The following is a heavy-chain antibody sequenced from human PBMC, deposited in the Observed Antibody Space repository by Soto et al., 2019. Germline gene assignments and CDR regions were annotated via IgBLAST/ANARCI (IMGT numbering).Heavy chain of an antibody. V-gene: IGHV3-33*01. J-gene: IGHJ4*02. Sequence: GGSLRLSCAASGFTFSSYGMHWVRQAPGKGLEWVAVIWYDGSNKYYADSVKGRFTISRDNSKNTLYLQMNSLRAEDTAVYYCARDRRYDFWSGYYAHNPYYFEYWGQGTLVTVSS. D-gene: IGHD3-3*01. CDR3: ARDRRYDFWSGYYAHNPYYFEY. CDR2: IWYDGSNK. CDR1: GFTFSSYG.